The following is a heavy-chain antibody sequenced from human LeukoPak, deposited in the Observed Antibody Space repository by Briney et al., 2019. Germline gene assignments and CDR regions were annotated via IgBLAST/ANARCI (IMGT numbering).Heavy chain of an antibody. CDR3: AKTRYCSSTSCSHLQAPYGMGV. Sequence: GGSLRLSCAASGFTFSSYSMNWVRQAPGKGLEWVSYISSSSSTIYYADSVKGRFTISRDNSKNTLYLQMNSLRAEDTAVYYCAKTRYCSSTSCSHLQAPYGMGVWGQGTTVTVSS. D-gene: IGHD2-2*01. J-gene: IGHJ6*02. CDR2: ISSSSSTI. CDR1: GFTFSSYS. V-gene: IGHV3-48*01.